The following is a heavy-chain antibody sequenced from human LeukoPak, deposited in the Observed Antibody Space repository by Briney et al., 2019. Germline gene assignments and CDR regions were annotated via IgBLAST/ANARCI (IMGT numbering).Heavy chain of an antibody. J-gene: IGHJ4*02. Sequence: GGSLRLSCAVSGFTFSNYVMSWVRQAPGKGLGWVSTISDSGGYTYYADSVKGRFTISRDNSKNTLYLQMNSLRAEDTAVYYCAKDPRYDKDLDYWGQGTLVTVSS. V-gene: IGHV3-23*01. D-gene: IGHD3-22*01. CDR1: GFTFSNYV. CDR3: AKDPRYDKDLDY. CDR2: ISDSGGYT.